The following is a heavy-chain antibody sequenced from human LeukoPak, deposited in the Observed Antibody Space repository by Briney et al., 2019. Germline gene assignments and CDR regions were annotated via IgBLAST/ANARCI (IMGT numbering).Heavy chain of an antibody. V-gene: IGHV4-61*02. D-gene: IGHD3-3*01. Sequence: SETLSLTCTVSGGSISSGSYYWSWIRQSAGKGLEWIGRIYTSGSTDYNPSLQSRVTISVDASKNQFSLRLSSVTAADTAVYFCARGAEYYAIWRGYAGYSDYWGQGISVTVSS. CDR1: GGSISSGSYY. CDR3: ARGAEYYAIWRGYAGYSDY. CDR2: IYTSGST. J-gene: IGHJ4*02.